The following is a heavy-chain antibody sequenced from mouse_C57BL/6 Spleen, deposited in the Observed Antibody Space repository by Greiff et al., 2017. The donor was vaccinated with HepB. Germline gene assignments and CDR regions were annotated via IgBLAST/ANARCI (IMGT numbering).Heavy chain of an antibody. CDR1: GFSLTSYG. CDR2: IWGVGST. Sequence: QVQLKQSGPGLVAPSQSLSITCTVSGFSLTSYGVDWVRQSPGKGLEWLGVIWGVGSTNYNSALKSRLSISKDNSKSQVFLKMNSLQTDDTAMYYCASGNDRGLWFAYWGQGTLVTVSA. D-gene: IGHD2-3*01. J-gene: IGHJ3*01. CDR3: ASGNDRGLWFAY. V-gene: IGHV2-6*01.